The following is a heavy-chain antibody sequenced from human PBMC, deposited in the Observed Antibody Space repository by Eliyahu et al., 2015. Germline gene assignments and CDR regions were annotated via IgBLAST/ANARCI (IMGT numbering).Heavy chain of an antibody. V-gene: IGHV3-23*01. D-gene: IGHD3-10*01. J-gene: IGHJ4*02. CDR2: ISINGDST. CDR1: GFSFSSXA. Sequence: EVQLLESGGGLVQPGGSLRLSYAASGFSFSSXAMGWVRQGPGKGLGWVSSISINGDSTFYGDSMKGRFTISRDNSKNTVYLQMNGLRVEDTALYFCAKATVGGPYGTPPSGLWGQGTLVTVSS. CDR3: AKATVGGPYGTPPSGL.